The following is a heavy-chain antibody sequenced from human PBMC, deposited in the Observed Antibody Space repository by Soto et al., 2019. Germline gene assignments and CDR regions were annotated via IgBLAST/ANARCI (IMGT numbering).Heavy chain of an antibody. CDR2: INAGNGNT. Sequence: ASVKVSCKASGYTFTSYAMHWVRQAPGQRLEWMGWINAGNGNTKYSQKIQGRVTITRDASASTAYMELSSLRFEDTAVYYCARSIVVVTSFDYWGQGTLVTVSS. D-gene: IGHD3-22*01. V-gene: IGHV1-3*01. J-gene: IGHJ4*02. CDR1: GYTFTSYA. CDR3: ARSIVVVTSFDY.